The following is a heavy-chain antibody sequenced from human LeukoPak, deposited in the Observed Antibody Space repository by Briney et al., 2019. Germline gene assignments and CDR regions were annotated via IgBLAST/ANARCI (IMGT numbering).Heavy chain of an antibody. Sequence: PSETLSLTCTVSGGSVMSYYWSWIRQPPGKGLEWLGYIYSNGSTNFHPSLKSRLTISVDTSKNQFSLKLTSVTAADTAVYYCARSGGGYTATILGYFFDYWGQGALVTVSS. J-gene: IGHJ4*02. V-gene: IGHV4-59*02. CDR1: GGSVMSYY. CDR2: IYSNGST. D-gene: IGHD5-18*01. CDR3: ARSGGGYTATILGYFFDY.